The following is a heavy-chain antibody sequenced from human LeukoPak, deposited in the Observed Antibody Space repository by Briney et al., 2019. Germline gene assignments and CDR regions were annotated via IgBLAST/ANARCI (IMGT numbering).Heavy chain of an antibody. V-gene: IGHV5-51*01. CDR3: ARRRLGYCSSTSCHNWFDP. CDR2: IYPGDSDT. D-gene: IGHD2-2*01. J-gene: IGHJ5*02. CDR1: GYSFTSYW. Sequence: GESLKISCNGSGYSFTSYWIGWVRQMPGKGLEWMGIIYPGDSDTRYSPSFQGQVTISADKSISTAYLQWSSLKASDTAMYYCARRRLGYCSSTSCHNWFDPWGQGTLVTVSS.